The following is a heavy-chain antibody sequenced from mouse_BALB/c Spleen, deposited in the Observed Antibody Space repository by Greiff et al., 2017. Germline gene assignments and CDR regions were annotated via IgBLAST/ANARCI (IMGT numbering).Heavy chain of an antibody. J-gene: IGHJ3*01. CDR2: IRNKANGYTT. Sequence: EVQGVESGGGLVQPGGSLRLSCATSGFTFTDYYMSWVRQPPGKALEWLGFIRNKANGYTTEYSASVKGRFTISRDNSQSILYLQMNTLRAEDSATYYCARSLHGYYTFAYWGQGTLVTVSA. D-gene: IGHD2-3*01. CDR1: GFTFTDYY. CDR3: ARSLHGYYTFAY. V-gene: IGHV7-3*02.